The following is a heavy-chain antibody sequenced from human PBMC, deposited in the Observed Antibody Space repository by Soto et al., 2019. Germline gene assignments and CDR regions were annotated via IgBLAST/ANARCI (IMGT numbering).Heavy chain of an antibody. CDR2: ISGSGGST. D-gene: IGHD2-15*01. CDR3: AKDGIVVVVAAAGLIDY. J-gene: IGHJ4*02. Sequence: GGSLRLSCAASGFTFSSYAMSWVRQAPGKGLEWVSAISGSGGSTYYADSVKGRFTISRDNSKNTLYLQMNSLRAEDTAVYYCAKDGIVVVVAAAGLIDYWGQGTLVTVSS. CDR1: GFTFSSYA. V-gene: IGHV3-23*01.